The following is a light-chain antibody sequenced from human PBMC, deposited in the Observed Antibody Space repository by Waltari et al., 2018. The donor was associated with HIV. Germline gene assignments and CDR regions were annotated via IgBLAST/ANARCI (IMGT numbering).Light chain of an antibody. J-gene: IGKJ4*01. Sequence: MTQSPASPSASLGDRVTMKCRSSPDVATYGSWYQQRPGKPPSLLIYFAYTLHIGVASRFTGAGCVRLFTLTNNRLQPEDFGSYCCQQTFALPLTFGGWTNV. CDR2: FAY. CDR3: QQTFALPLT. CDR1: PDVATY. V-gene: IGKV1-39*01.